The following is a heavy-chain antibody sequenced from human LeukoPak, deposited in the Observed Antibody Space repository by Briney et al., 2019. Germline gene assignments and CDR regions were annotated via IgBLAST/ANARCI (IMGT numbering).Heavy chain of an antibody. CDR3: ARGRSTIFGLDWFDP. D-gene: IGHD3-3*01. Sequence: SVKVSCTASGGTFSSYAISWVRQAPGQGLEWMGGIIPIFGTANYAQKFQGRVTITTDESTSTAYMELSSLRSEDTAVYYCARGRSTIFGLDWFDPWGQGTLVTVSS. J-gene: IGHJ5*02. CDR2: IIPIFGTA. CDR1: GGTFSSYA. V-gene: IGHV1-69*05.